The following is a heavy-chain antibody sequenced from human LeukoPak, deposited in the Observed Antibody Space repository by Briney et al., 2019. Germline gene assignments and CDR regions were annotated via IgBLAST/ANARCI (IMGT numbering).Heavy chain of an antibody. CDR2: IRSKVHGGTA. J-gene: IGHJ4*02. V-gene: IGHV3-49*04. D-gene: IGHD2-15*01. CDR3: ARDFSRGLAAILDY. CDR1: GFTFRDYA. Sequence: GGSLRLSCTPSGFTFRDYAMTWVRQVPGKGLEWVGFIRSKVHGGTAEYDASVKGRFTISRDESKSIAYLQMDSLKTEDTAVYYCARDFSRGLAAILDYWGKGTLVTVSS.